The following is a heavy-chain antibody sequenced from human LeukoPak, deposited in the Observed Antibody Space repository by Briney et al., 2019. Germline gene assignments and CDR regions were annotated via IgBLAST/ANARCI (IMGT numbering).Heavy chain of an antibody. CDR3: AREADSIGAFDI. J-gene: IGHJ3*02. Sequence: GGSLRLSCAASGFTCSSYAMHWVRQAPGKGLEWVAVISYDGSSKYYADSVKGRFTISRDNSKNSLYLQMNSLRAEDTAAYYCAREADSIGAFDIWGQGTMVTVSS. V-gene: IGHV3-30-3*01. CDR1: GFTCSSYA. CDR2: ISYDGSSK. D-gene: IGHD3-22*01.